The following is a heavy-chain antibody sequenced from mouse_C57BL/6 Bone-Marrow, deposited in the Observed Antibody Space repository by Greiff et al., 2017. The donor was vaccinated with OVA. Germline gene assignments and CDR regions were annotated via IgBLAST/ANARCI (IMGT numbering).Heavy chain of an antibody. CDR2: IRNKANGYTT. J-gene: IGHJ1*03. CDR1: GFTFTDYY. CDR3: ARPSRWYFDV. V-gene: IGHV7-3*01. Sequence: DVKLVESGGGLVQPGGSLSLSCAASGFTFTDYYMSWVRQPPGKALEWLGFIRNKANGYTTESSASVKGRFTISRDNSQSILYLQMNALRAEDSATYYCARPSRWYFDVWGTGTTVTVSS.